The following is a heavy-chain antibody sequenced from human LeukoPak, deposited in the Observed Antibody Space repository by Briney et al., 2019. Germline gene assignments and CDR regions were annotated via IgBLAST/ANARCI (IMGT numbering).Heavy chain of an antibody. CDR3: ARGYSSANWFDP. CDR1: GGSISSYY. CDR2: IYYSGST. J-gene: IGHJ5*02. D-gene: IGHD6-25*01. V-gene: IGHV4-59*01. Sequence: SETLSLTCTVSGGSISSYYWSWIRQPPGKGLEWIGYIYYSGSTNYTPSLKSRVTVSVDTSKNQFSLKLSSVTAADTAVYYCARGYSSANWFDPWGQGTLVTVSS.